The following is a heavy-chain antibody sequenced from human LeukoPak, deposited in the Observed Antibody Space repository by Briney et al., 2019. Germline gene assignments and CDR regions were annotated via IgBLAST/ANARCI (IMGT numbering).Heavy chain of an antibody. D-gene: IGHD4-17*01. Sequence: GGSLRLSCAASRFTFDDYAMHWVRQAPGKGLEWVSGISWNSGSIGYADSVKGRFTISRDNAKNSLYLQMNSLRAEDTALYYCAKDSAYYGDTSNWFDPWGQGTLVTVSS. V-gene: IGHV3-9*01. CDR1: RFTFDDYA. CDR2: ISWNSGSI. CDR3: AKDSAYYGDTSNWFDP. J-gene: IGHJ5*02.